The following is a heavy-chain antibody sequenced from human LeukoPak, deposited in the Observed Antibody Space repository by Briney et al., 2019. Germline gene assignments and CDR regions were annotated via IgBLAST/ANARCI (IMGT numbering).Heavy chain of an antibody. D-gene: IGHD1-7*01. Sequence: PGGSLRLSCAASGFTFSSYGMHWVRQAPGKGLEWVAVISYDGSNKYYADSVKGRFTISRDNSKNTLYLQMNSLRADDTAVYFCARDRHRYRGTNGDGDAFDIWGQGTMVTVTS. J-gene: IGHJ3*02. V-gene: IGHV3-30*03. CDR3: ARDRHRYRGTNGDGDAFDI. CDR2: ISYDGSNK. CDR1: GFTFSSYG.